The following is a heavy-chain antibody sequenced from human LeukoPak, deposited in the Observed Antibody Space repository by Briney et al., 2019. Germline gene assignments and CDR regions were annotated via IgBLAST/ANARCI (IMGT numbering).Heavy chain of an antibody. D-gene: IGHD2-2*01. CDR3: ARGPLIVVVPAAPDY. V-gene: IGHV1-3*01. Sequence: ASVKVSCKASGYTFTSYAMHWVRQAPGQRLEWMGWINAGNGNTKYSQKFQDRVTITRDTSASTAYMELSSLRSEDTAVYYCARGPLIVVVPAAPDYWGQGTLVTVSS. J-gene: IGHJ4*02. CDR1: GYTFTSYA. CDR2: INAGNGNT.